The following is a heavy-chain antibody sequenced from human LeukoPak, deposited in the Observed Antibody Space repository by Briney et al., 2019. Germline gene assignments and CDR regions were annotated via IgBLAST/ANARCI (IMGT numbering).Heavy chain of an antibody. D-gene: IGHD3-16*01. CDR2: INHSGST. Sequence: SETLSLTCAVYGGSFSGYYWSWIRQPPGKGLEWIGEINHSGSTNYNPSLKSRVTTSVDTSKNQFSLKLSSVTAADTAVCYCARAEGPYTPYGLWGQGTLVTVSS. J-gene: IGHJ4*02. CDR3: ARAEGPYTPYGL. V-gene: IGHV4-34*01. CDR1: GGSFSGYY.